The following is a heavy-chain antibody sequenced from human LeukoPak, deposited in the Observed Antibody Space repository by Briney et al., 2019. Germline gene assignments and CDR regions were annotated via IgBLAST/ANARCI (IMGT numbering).Heavy chain of an antibody. J-gene: IGHJ4*02. CDR1: GFTFSNAW. CDR3: YGVYGGTIDY. D-gene: IGHD4-17*01. CDR2: IKSKTDGGTT. V-gene: IGHV3-15*07. Sequence: GGSLSLSWAASGFTFSNAWINWVRQAPGKGLEWVGRIKSKTDGGTTDYAAPVKGRFTISRDDSKNTLYLQMNSLKTEDTAVYYCYGVYGGTIDYWGQGTLVTVSS.